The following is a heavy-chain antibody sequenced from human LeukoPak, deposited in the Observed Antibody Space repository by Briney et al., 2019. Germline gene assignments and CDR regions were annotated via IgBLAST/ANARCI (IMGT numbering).Heavy chain of an antibody. D-gene: IGHD1-26*01. CDR3: AREWGEGYYYLNP. Sequence: GASVKVSCKASGYTFTGYYMHWVRQAPGQGLEWMGWINPNSGGTNYTQKFQGRVTMTRDTSISTAYMELSRLRSDDTAVYYCAREWGEGYYYLNPWGQGTLVTVSS. V-gene: IGHV1-2*02. CDR2: INPNSGGT. J-gene: IGHJ5*02. CDR1: GYTFTGYY.